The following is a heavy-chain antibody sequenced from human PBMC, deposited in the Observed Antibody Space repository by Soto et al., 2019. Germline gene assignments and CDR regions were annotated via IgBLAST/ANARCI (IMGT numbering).Heavy chain of an antibody. V-gene: IGHV4-31*03. D-gene: IGHD3-10*01. CDR1: GGSIRSGGYY. Sequence: QVQLQESGPGLVKPSQTLSLTCTVSGGSIRSGGYYWSWIRQHPGKGLEWIGYIYDSGSTYYNPSLKGRDTISVDTSKNQFSLKLSSVTAADTAVYYCAGGGFGNFDYWGQGTLVTVSS. CDR2: IYDSGST. J-gene: IGHJ4*02. CDR3: AGGGFGNFDY.